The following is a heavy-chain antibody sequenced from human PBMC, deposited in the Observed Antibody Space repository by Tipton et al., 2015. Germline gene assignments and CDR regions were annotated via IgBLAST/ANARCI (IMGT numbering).Heavy chain of an antibody. V-gene: IGHV4-31*03. CDR3: ARLRETYGSDSDNWFDP. Sequence: TLSLTCTVSGGSISSGGYYWSWIRQHPGKGLEWIGYIYYSGSTYYNPSLKSRVTISVDTSKNQFSLNLSSVTAADTAVYYCARLRETYGSDSDNWFDPWGQGTLVTVSS. D-gene: IGHD3-10*01. CDR1: GGSISSGGYY. J-gene: IGHJ5*02. CDR2: IYYSGST.